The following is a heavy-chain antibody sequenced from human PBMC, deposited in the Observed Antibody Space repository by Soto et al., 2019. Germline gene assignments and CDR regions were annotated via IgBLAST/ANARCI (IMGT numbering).Heavy chain of an antibody. CDR1: GYTCTSYA. D-gene: IGHD3-16*01. Sequence: GASVKVSCKASGYTCTSYAMHWVRQAPGQRLEWMGWINAGNGNTKYSQKFQGRVTITRDTSASTAYMELSSLRSEDTAVYYCARVWESWYSHPLDAFDIWGQGTMVTVSS. CDR2: INAGNGNT. V-gene: IGHV1-3*01. CDR3: ARVWESWYSHPLDAFDI. J-gene: IGHJ3*02.